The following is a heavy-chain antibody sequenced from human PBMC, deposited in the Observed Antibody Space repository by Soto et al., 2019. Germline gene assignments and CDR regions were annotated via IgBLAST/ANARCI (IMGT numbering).Heavy chain of an antibody. D-gene: IGHD3-10*01. J-gene: IGHJ4*02. CDR2: IYYSGST. Sequence: QVQLQESGPGLVKPSETLSLTCTVSSGSISSYYWSWIRQPPGKGLEWIGYIYYSGSTNYNPSLKSRVTISIDTSKNQFSLKLSSVTAADTAVYYCARSYGSGSYSTGALLDFDYWGQGTLVTVSS. CDR1: SGSISSYY. V-gene: IGHV4-59*01. CDR3: ARSYGSGSYSTGALLDFDY.